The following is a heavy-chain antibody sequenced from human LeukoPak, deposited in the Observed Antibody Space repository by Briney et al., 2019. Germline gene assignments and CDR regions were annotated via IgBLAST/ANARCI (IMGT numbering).Heavy chain of an antibody. D-gene: IGHD3-10*01. J-gene: IGHJ3*02. CDR3: ARLGSDAFDI. CDR2: IYSGGST. Sequence: GGSLRLSCAASGFTFSNAWMIWVRQAPGKGLEWVAVIYSGGSTYYADSVKGRFTISRDNSKNTLYLQMNSLRAEDTAVYYCARLGSDAFDIWGQGTMVTVSS. CDR1: GFTFSNAW. V-gene: IGHV3-53*01.